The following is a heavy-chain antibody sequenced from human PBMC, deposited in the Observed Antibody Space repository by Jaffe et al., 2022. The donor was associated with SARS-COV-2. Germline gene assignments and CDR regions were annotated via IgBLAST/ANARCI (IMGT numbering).Heavy chain of an antibody. CDR2: ISWNSGSI. D-gene: IGHD3-22*01. Sequence: EVQLVESGGGLVQPGRSLRLSCAASGFTFDDYAMHWVRQAPGKGLEWVSGISWNSGSIGYADSVKGRFTISRDNAKNSLYLQMNSLRAEDTALYYCAKDIYHLITMIAGFDYWGQGTLVTVSS. CDR3: AKDIYHLITMIAGFDY. V-gene: IGHV3-9*01. CDR1: GFTFDDYA. J-gene: IGHJ4*02.